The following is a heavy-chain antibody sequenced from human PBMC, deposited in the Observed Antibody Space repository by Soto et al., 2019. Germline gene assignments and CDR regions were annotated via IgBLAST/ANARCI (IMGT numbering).Heavy chain of an antibody. D-gene: IGHD2-2*01. CDR2: IYYSGST. CDR3: ARHLGYCISTSCYPGYYGMDV. CDR1: GGSISSSSYY. V-gene: IGHV4-39*01. Sequence: SETLSLTCTVSGGSISSSSYYWGWIRQPPGKGLEWIGSIYYSGSTYYNPSLKSRVTISVDTSKNQFSLKLSSVTAADTAVYYCARHLGYCISTSCYPGYYGMDVWGQGTTVTVSS. J-gene: IGHJ6*02.